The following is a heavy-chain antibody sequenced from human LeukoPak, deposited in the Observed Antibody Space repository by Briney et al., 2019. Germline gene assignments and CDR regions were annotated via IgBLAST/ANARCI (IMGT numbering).Heavy chain of an antibody. CDR3: ARVRYSSSSSDDY. D-gene: IGHD6-6*01. CDR1: GFTFSSYS. V-gene: IGHV3-21*01. CDR2: ISSSSSYI. Sequence: GRSLRLSCAASGFTFSSYSMNWVRQAPGKGLEWVSSISSSSSYIYYADSVKGRFTISRDNAKNSLYLQMNSLRAVDTAVYYCARVRYSSSSSDDYWGQGTLVTVSS. J-gene: IGHJ4*02.